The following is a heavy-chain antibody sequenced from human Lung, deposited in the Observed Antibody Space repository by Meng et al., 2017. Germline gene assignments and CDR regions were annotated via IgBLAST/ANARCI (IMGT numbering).Heavy chain of an antibody. CDR1: VGSITSSTW. CDR3: ARFDISSSGRGDY. D-gene: IGHD1-26*01. V-gene: IGHV4-4*02. Sequence: QVQLHAQGPGLVKPSVTLSLTCAVSVGSITSSTWWSWVRQTPGKGLEWFGEIFHSGSTNYNPPLESRVTISVDKSKNQFSLKVYSVTAADTATYYCARFDISSSGRGDYWGQGILVTVFS. J-gene: IGHJ4*02. CDR2: IFHSGST.